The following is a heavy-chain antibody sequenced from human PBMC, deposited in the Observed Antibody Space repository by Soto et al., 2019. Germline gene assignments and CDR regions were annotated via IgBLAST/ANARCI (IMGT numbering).Heavy chain of an antibody. CDR3: ARDLSPAGEIYYYYGMEV. CDR1: GSTFSSYG. V-gene: IGHV3-33*01. J-gene: IGHJ6*02. Sequence: GGSLRLSCAASGSTFSSYGMHWVRQAPGKGLEWVAVIWYDGSNKYYADSVKGRFTISRDNSKNTLYLQMNSLRAEDTAVYYCARDLSPAGEIYYYYGMEVWGQGTTVTVSS. CDR2: IWYDGSNK. D-gene: IGHD7-27*01.